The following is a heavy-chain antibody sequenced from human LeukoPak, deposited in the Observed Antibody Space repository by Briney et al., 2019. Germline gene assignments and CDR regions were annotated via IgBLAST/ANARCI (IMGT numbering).Heavy chain of an antibody. CDR1: GYTFTSHY. Sequence: ASVKVSCKASGYTFTSHYMHWVRQAPGQGLEWMGIINPSGGSTSYAQKFQGRVTMTRDTSTSTVYMELRSLRSEDTAVYYCARALIYDYVWGSYRPGDWFDPWGQGTLVTVSS. J-gene: IGHJ5*02. V-gene: IGHV1-46*01. CDR2: INPSGGST. D-gene: IGHD3-16*02. CDR3: ARALIYDYVWGSYRPGDWFDP.